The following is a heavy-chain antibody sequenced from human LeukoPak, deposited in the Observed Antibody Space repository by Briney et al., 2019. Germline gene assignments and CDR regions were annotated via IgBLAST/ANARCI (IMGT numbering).Heavy chain of an antibody. CDR1: GGSISSSNW. CDR3: ARALDYGDYEDYWYFDL. V-gene: IGHV4-4*02. CDR2: IYHSGST. D-gene: IGHD4-17*01. J-gene: IGHJ2*01. Sequence: SGTLSLTCAVSGGSISSSNWWSWVRQPPGKGLEWIGEIYHSGSTNYNPSLKSRVTISVDKSKNQFSLKLSSVTAADTAVYYCARALDYGDYEDYWYFDLWGRGTLVTVSS.